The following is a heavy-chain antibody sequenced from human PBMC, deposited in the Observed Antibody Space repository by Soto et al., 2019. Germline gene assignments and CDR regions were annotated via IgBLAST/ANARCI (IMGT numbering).Heavy chain of an antibody. CDR1: GGSFSSYY. CDR3: ARGPRYYGSGSFYYGMDV. J-gene: IGHJ6*02. V-gene: IGHV4-4*07. D-gene: IGHD3-10*01. CDR2: IHTSGRN. Sequence: QVQLQESGPGLVKPSETLSLTCNVSGGSFSSYYWTWIRQPAGKGLEWIGRIHTSGRNNYNPSLKGRVTMSVDTSRNHFSLKLRSVTAADTAVYYCARGPRYYGSGSFYYGMDVWGQGTTVTVSS.